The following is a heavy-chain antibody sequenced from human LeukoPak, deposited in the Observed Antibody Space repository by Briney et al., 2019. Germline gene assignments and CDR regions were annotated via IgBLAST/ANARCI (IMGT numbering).Heavy chain of an antibody. CDR3: ARDYYGSGSSLDY. V-gene: IGHV4-34*01. CDR2: INHSGST. J-gene: IGHJ4*02. Sequence: SETLSLTCAVYGGSFSGYYWSWIRQPPGKGLEWIGEINHSGSTNYNPSLKSRVTMSVDTSKNQFSLKLSSVTAADTAVYYCARDYYGSGSSLDYWGQGTLVTVSS. CDR1: GGSFSGYY. D-gene: IGHD3-10*01.